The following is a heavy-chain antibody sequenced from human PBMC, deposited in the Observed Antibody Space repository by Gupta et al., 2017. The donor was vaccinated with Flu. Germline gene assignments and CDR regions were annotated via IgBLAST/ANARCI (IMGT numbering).Heavy chain of an antibody. CDR1: GFTFRDYW. V-gene: IGHV3-7*01. CDR3: VRDFRFQSDR. J-gene: IGHJ6*01. Sequence: EVQLVESGGGLVQPGGSLRLSCAASGFTFRDYWMTWVRQAPGKGPEGVGNIKQDGSESYFGGSVSGRFTISRDNTNNSVFLQMTSLRVDDTAVYYGVRDFRFQSDRWGQGTPVPGSS. D-gene: IGHD2-21*02. CDR2: IKQDGSES.